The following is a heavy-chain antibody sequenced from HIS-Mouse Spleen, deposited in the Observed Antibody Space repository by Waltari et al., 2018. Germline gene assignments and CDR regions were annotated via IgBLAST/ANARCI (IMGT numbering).Heavy chain of an antibody. CDR2: ISYDGSNK. Sequence: QVQLVESGGGVVQPGRSLRPSCAASGFTFSSYGMHWARQAPGKGLGWVAVISYDGSNKSSADSVKGRFTISRDNSKNTLYLQMNSLRAEDTAVYYCAKDRGSPLYFDYWGQGTLVTVSS. V-gene: IGHV3-30*18. CDR3: AKDRGSPLYFDY. CDR1: GFTFSSYG. D-gene: IGHD1-26*01. J-gene: IGHJ4*02.